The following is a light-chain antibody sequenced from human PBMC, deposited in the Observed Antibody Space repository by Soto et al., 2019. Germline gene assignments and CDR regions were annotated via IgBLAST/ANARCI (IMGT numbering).Light chain of an antibody. CDR1: QSVSSSY. Sequence: TKSLYTLSLPTPDLLNLSLRASQSVSSSYLAWYQQKPGQAPRLLIFGASRRATGIPARFSGSGSGTEFTLTISSLQSEDFAVYYCQQYNKRPRHFGQRTKVAIK. J-gene: IGKJ1*01. CDR2: GAS. V-gene: IGKV3D-15*01. CDR3: QQYNKRPRH.